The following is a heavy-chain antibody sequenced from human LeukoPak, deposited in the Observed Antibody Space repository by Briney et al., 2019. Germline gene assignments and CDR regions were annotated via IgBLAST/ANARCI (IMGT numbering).Heavy chain of an antibody. CDR3: ASWAGNTQSDSWSGPFDY. V-gene: IGHV3-11*04. CDR2: ISVGVRTT. D-gene: IGHD3-3*01. J-gene: IGHJ4*02. Sequence: GGSRRLSCAASGFTFSNAWMSWVRQAPGKGLEWVSYISVGVRTTFYADSVTGRFTISRDNAKNSLYLQMSSLRVEDTAVYYCASWAGNTQSDSWSGPFDYWGQGSLVTVSS. CDR1: GFTFSNAW.